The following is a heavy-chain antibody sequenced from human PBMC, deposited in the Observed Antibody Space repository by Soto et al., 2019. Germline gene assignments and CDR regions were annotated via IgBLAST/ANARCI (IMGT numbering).Heavy chain of an antibody. V-gene: IGHV1-3*01. Sequence: QVQLVQSGAEVKKPGASVKVPCKASGYTFTSYAMHWVRQAPGQRLEWMGWINAVNGNTKYSQKFQGRVTITRDTSASTAYMELSSLRSEDTAVYYCASSSSWYVSSAFDIWGQGTMVTVSS. D-gene: IGHD6-13*01. J-gene: IGHJ3*02. CDR1: GYTFTSYA. CDR3: ASSSSWYVSSAFDI. CDR2: INAVNGNT.